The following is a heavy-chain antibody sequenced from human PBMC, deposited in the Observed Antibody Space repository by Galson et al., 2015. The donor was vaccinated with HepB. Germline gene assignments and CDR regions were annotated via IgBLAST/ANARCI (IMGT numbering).Heavy chain of an antibody. D-gene: IGHD3-3*01. CDR2: ISDSGGRT. CDR1: GFTFSIYD. J-gene: IGHJ4*02. V-gene: IGHV3-23*01. Sequence: SLRLSCAASGFTFSIYDMSWVRQAPGKGLEWVSGISDSGGRTYYADSVKGRFTISRDNSKNTLYLQMNSLRAEDTAIYYCAKSARFPLEAKKFFDSWGQGTLVTVSS. CDR3: AKSARFPLEAKKFFDS.